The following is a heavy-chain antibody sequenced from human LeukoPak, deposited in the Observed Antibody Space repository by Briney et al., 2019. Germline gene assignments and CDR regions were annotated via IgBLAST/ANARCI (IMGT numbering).Heavy chain of an antibody. CDR1: GFTFSDYY. V-gene: IGHV3-11*05. CDR3: ARGRGSGWYVDY. Sequence: GGSLRLSCAASGFTFSDYYMTWIRQAPGKGLDWVSYISSSSGYTNYTDSVKGRFTISRDNARNLLYLQMNSLRAEDTAVYYCARGRGSGWYVDYWGQGTLVTVSS. D-gene: IGHD6-19*01. J-gene: IGHJ4*02. CDR2: ISSSSGYT.